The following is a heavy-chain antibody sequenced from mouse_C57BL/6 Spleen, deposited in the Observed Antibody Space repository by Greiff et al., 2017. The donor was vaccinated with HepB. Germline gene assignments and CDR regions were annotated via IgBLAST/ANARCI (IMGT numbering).Heavy chain of an antibody. Sequence: VQLKQSGPELVKPGASVKIPCKASGYTFTDYNMDWVKQSHGKSLEWIGDINPNNGGTIYNQKFKGKATLTVDKSSSTAYMELRSLTSEDTAVYYCSRTYDYDVGGYAMDYWGQGTSVTVSS. CDR3: SRTYDYDVGGYAMDY. J-gene: IGHJ4*01. CDR2: INPNNGGT. V-gene: IGHV1-18*01. D-gene: IGHD2-4*01. CDR1: GYTFTDYN.